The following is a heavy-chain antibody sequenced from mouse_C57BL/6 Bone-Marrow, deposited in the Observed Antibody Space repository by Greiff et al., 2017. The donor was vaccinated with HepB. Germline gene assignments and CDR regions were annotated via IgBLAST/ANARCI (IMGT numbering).Heavy chain of an antibody. Sequence: VQLKESGPVLVKPGASVKMSCKASGYTFTDYYMNWVKQSHGKSLEWIGVINPYNGGTSYNQKFKGKATLTVDKSSSTAYMELNSLTSEDSAVYYCARRIYDGYYDYFDYWGQGTTLTVSS. J-gene: IGHJ2*01. V-gene: IGHV1-19*01. CDR2: INPYNGGT. D-gene: IGHD2-3*01. CDR1: GYTFTDYY. CDR3: ARRIYDGYYDYFDY.